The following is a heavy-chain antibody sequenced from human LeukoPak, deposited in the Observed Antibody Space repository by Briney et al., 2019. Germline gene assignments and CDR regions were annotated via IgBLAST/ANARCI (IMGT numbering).Heavy chain of an antibody. CDR3: ASCTTNLETDQFDY. J-gene: IGHJ4*02. CDR2: MNPNSGNT. Sequence: GASVKVSCKASGYTFTSYDINWVRQATGQGLEWMGWMNPNSGNTGYAQKFQGRVTITTDESTSTAYMELSSLRSEDTAVYYCASCTTNLETDQFDYWGQGTLVTVSS. D-gene: IGHD2-2*01. CDR1: GYTFTSYD. V-gene: IGHV1-8*03.